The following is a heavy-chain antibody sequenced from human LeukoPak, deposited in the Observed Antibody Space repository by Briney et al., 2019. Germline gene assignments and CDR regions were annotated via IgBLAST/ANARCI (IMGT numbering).Heavy chain of an antibody. J-gene: IGHJ3*02. CDR3: ASAGSYSAFDI. CDR2: IYSGGST. Sequence: GGSLRLSCAASGFTVSSNYMSWVRQAPGKGLEWVSVIYSGGSTYYADSVKGRFTISRDNSKNTLYLQMNSLRAEDTAVYYCASAGSYSAFDIWGQGTMVTVSS. CDR1: GFTVSSNY. V-gene: IGHV3-53*01. D-gene: IGHD3-10*01.